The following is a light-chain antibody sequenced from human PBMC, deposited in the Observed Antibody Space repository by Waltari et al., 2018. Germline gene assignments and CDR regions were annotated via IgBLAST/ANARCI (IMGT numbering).Light chain of an antibody. V-gene: IGKV1-5*03. CDR2: KAS. Sequence: DIQMTQSPSTLSASVGDRVTITCRASQSISRWLACYQQKPGKAPKLLIYKASSLESGVPSRFSGSGSGTEFTLTISSLQPDDFATYYCQQYNSYSPAFGQGTKLEIK. J-gene: IGKJ2*01. CDR3: QQYNSYSPA. CDR1: QSISRW.